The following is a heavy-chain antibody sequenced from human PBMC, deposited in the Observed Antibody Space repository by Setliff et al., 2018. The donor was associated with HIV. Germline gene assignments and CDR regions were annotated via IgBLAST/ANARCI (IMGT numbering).Heavy chain of an antibody. Sequence: GGSLRLSCVVSGLPFRTYSMNWVRQAPGKGLEWISYIASSSSPIYYADSVQGRFTISRDNDKNSVFLQMNTLRVEDTAVYYCTTEDPWLRFGHWGQGTLVTVSS. CDR3: TTEDPWLRFGH. J-gene: IGHJ5*02. D-gene: IGHD5-12*01. V-gene: IGHV3-48*01. CDR1: GLPFRTYS. CDR2: IASSSSPI.